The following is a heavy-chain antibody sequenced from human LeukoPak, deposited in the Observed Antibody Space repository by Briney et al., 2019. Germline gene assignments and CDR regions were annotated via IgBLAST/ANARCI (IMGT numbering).Heavy chain of an antibody. Sequence: SETLSLTCTVSGGSISTYYWSWIRQSAGKGLEWIGRIHTTGSTNYNPPLKSRVTMSVDTSKKQLSLKFTSVTAADTAVYYCARGGNYSDSSGFRYFDSWGQGTLVTVSS. CDR3: ARGGNYSDSSGFRYFDS. CDR1: GGSISTYY. V-gene: IGHV4-4*07. CDR2: IHTTGST. D-gene: IGHD3-22*01. J-gene: IGHJ4*02.